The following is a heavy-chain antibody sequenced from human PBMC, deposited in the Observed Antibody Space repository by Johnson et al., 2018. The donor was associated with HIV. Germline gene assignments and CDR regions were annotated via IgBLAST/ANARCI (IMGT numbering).Heavy chain of an antibody. CDR2: ISGSGGST. D-gene: IGHD6-6*01. Sequence: VQLVESGGGVVRPGGSLRLSCAASGFTFSSYAMSWVRQAPGKGLEWVSAISGSGGSTYYADSVKGRFTISRDNSKNTLYLQMNSLRAEDPAVYYCARDLTEYSSSADAFDIWGQGTMVTVSS. J-gene: IGHJ3*02. CDR1: GFTFSSYA. V-gene: IGHV3-23*04. CDR3: ARDLTEYSSSADAFDI.